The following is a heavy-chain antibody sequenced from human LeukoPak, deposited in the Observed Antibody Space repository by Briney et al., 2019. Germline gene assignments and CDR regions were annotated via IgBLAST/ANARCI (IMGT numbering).Heavy chain of an antibody. Sequence: GGSLRLSCAASGFTFSSYAMHWVRQAPGEGLEWVAVISYDGSNKYYADSVKGRFTISRDNSKNTLYLQMNSLRAEDTAVYYCARSPLFKRDQPYYFDYWGQGTLVTVSS. CDR3: ARSPLFKRDQPYYFDY. CDR2: ISYDGSNK. J-gene: IGHJ4*02. CDR1: GFTFSSYA. V-gene: IGHV3-30-3*01. D-gene: IGHD1-14*01.